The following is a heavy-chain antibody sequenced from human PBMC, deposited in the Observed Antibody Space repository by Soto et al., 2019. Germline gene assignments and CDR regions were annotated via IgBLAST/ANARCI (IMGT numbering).Heavy chain of an antibody. D-gene: IGHD3-9*01. CDR2: IYYSGTT. CDR3: ARHRRYYDILTCYYTELVFDY. CDR1: GGSLSSSSYY. V-gene: IGHV4-39*01. Sequence: SETLSLTCTVSGGSLSSSSYYWGWISQPPGKGLELIGSIYYSGTTYYNPSLKSRVTISVDTSKNQFSLKLGPVTAADTVVYYCARHRRYYDILTCYYTELVFDYLGEGALVTIAS. J-gene: IGHJ4*02.